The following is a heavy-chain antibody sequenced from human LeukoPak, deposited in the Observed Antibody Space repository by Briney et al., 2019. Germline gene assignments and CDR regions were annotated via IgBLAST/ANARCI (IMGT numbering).Heavy chain of an antibody. J-gene: IGHJ6*03. CDR2: IYYSGST. V-gene: IGHV4-39*02. Sequence: SETLSLTCSVSGDSISTSSSYWGWIRQPPGKGLEWIGSIYYSGSTYYNTSLKSRVSISVDTSKNQFSLKLSSVTAADTAVYYCAREIWGSGFYYMDVWGKGTTVTISS. CDR1: GDSISTSSSY. D-gene: IGHD3-10*01. CDR3: AREIWGSGFYYMDV.